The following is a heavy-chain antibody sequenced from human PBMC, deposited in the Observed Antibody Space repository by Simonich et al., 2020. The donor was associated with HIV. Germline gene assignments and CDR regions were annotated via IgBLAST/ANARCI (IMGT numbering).Heavy chain of an antibody. D-gene: IGHD1-7*01. CDR3: ASITGTTFRVAY. CDR1: GGSISSSSYY. CDR2: IYYSGST. Sequence: QLQLQESGPGLVKPPETLSLTCTVSGGSISSSSYYWGWIRQPPGKGLEWIGSIYYSGSTKYTPALKSRVTISGDTSKNQFSLKRSSVTAADTAVYYCASITGTTFRVAYWGQGTLVTVSS. J-gene: IGHJ4*02. V-gene: IGHV4-39*01.